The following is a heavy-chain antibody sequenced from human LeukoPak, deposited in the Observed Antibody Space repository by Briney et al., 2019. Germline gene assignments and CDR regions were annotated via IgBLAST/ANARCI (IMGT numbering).Heavy chain of an antibody. J-gene: IGHJ4*02. D-gene: IGHD3-10*01. CDR2: ISYDGYNK. Sequence: GRSLRLSCAASGFTFSSYGMHWVRQAPGKGLEWVAVISYDGYNKYYADCVKGRFTISRDNSKNTLYLQMNSLRAEDTALYYCAKDFLERAYGSVSYPTSWGQGTLVTVSS. CDR1: GFTFSSYG. V-gene: IGHV3-30*18. CDR3: AKDFLERAYGSVSYPTS.